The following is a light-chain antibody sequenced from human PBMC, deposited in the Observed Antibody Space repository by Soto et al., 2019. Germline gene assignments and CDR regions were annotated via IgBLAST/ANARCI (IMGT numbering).Light chain of an antibody. CDR1: SSDVGGYNY. Sequence: QSALTQPASVSGSPGQSITIPCTGTSSDVGGYNYVSWYQQHPGKAPKLMIYHVSNRPSGVSYRSSGSKSGNTASLTISGLQAEDEADYYCISYTTSSTYVFGTGTKLTVL. V-gene: IGLV2-14*01. CDR2: HVS. CDR3: ISYTTSSTYV. J-gene: IGLJ1*01.